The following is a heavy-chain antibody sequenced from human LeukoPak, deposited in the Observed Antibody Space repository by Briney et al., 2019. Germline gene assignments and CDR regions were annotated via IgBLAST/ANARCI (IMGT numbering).Heavy chain of an antibody. V-gene: IGHV4-59*01. CDR2: IYYSGST. CDR3: ARLSGYSGYEGLWAFDI. Sequence: SETLSLTCTVSGGSISSYYWSWIRQPPGKGLGWIGYIYYSGSTNYNPSLKGRVTISVDTSKNQFSLKLSSVTAADTAVYYCARLSGYSGYEGLWAFDIWGQGTMVTVSS. J-gene: IGHJ3*02. D-gene: IGHD5-12*01. CDR1: GGSISSYY.